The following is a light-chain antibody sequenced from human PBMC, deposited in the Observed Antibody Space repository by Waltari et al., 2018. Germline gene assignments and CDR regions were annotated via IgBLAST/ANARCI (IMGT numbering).Light chain of an antibody. CDR1: KLGNKS. J-gene: IGLJ2*01. CDR3: QAWDSNTAV. Sequence: SYELTQPPSVSVSPGQTVSITCSGDKLGNKSACWFQHKPGQSPVLVIYQNNKRPSGIPERCSGSNSGNTATLTISGTQASDEAYYSCQAWDSNTAVFAGGTKLTVL. V-gene: IGLV3-1*01. CDR2: QNN.